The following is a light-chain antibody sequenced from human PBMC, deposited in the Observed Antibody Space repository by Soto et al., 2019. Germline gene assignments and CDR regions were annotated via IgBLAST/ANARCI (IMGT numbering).Light chain of an antibody. CDR1: SSDVGGYNY. CDR3: SSYTTVSTYV. J-gene: IGLJ1*01. V-gene: IGLV2-14*01. CDR2: DVR. Sequence: QSALTQPAPVSGSPGQSITISCTGTSSDVGGYNYVSWYQQHPGKAPKLMIYDVRNRPSGVSNRFSGSKSVNTASLTISGLQAEDEADYYGSSYTTVSTYVFGTGTKVTVL.